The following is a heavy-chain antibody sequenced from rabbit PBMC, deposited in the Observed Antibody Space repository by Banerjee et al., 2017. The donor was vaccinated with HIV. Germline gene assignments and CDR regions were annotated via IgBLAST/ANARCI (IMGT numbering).Heavy chain of an antibody. D-gene: IGHD6-1*01. J-gene: IGHJ3*01. CDR2: IYTTSGST. CDR3: ARMTYDYPDYAYAMDL. CDR1: GIDFSSYYR. Sequence: QEQLVESGGGLVTLGGSLKLSCKASGIDFSSYYRMCWVRQAPGRGLELIACIYTTSGSTWYASWVNGRFTISSHNAQNTLYLQLNSLTAADTATYFCARMTYDYPDYAYAMDLWGQGTLVTVS. V-gene: IGHV1S43*01.